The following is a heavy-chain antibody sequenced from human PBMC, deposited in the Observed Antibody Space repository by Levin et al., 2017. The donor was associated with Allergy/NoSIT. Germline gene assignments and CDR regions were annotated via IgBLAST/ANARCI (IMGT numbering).Heavy chain of an antibody. J-gene: IGHJ4*02. Sequence: GGSLRLSCVASGFTFRENAMSWVRQAPGKGLEWISIISGSHDNIQYADSVKGRFTISRDNSKNTLYLQMNNLRVEDTAVYYCVKDRLFCYSKTCSKLEFWGQGALVTVSS. CDR2: ISGSHDNI. CDR3: VKDRLFCYSKTCSKLEF. D-gene: IGHD2/OR15-2a*01. CDR1: GFTFRENA. V-gene: IGHV3-23*01.